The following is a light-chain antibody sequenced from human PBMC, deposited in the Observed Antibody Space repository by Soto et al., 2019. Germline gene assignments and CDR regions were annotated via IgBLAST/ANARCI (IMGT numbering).Light chain of an antibody. Sequence: QSALTQPRSVSGSPGQSVTISCTGNSNNVGGYKYVSWYQQHPGKAPRLMIYDAIKRPSGVPDRFSGSESGNTASLPNSGLQAEDEADYFCCSFACTYTFPVLFGGGTKLTVL. J-gene: IGLJ2*01. CDR2: DAI. CDR3: CSFACTYTFPVL. V-gene: IGLV2-11*01. CDR1: SNNVGGYKY.